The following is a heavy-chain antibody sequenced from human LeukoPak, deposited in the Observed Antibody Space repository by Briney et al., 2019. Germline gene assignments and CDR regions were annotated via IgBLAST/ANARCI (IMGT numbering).Heavy chain of an antibody. V-gene: IGHV3-7*01. Sequence: PGGSLRLSCAASGFTFSSYWMSWVRQAPGKGLEWVANIKQDGSEKYYVDSVKGRFTTSRDNAKNSLYLQMNSLRAEDTAVYYCARRPAATYLGFDYWGQGTLVTVSS. J-gene: IGHJ4*02. CDR1: GFTFSSYW. D-gene: IGHD2-2*01. CDR3: ARRPAATYLGFDY. CDR2: IKQDGSEK.